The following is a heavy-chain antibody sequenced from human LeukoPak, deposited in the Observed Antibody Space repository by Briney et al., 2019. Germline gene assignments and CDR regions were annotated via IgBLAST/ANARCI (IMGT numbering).Heavy chain of an antibody. Sequence: GGSLRLSCAASGFTFSSYDMHWVRQATGKGLEWVSAIGTAGDTYYPGSVKGRFTISRENAENSLYLQMNSLRAEDTAVYYCARAHCSGGSCYSFLYYYYGMDVWGQGTTVTVSS. CDR2: IGTAGDT. D-gene: IGHD2-15*01. J-gene: IGHJ6*02. CDR3: ARAHCSGGSCYSFLYYYYGMDV. V-gene: IGHV3-13*01. CDR1: GFTFSSYD.